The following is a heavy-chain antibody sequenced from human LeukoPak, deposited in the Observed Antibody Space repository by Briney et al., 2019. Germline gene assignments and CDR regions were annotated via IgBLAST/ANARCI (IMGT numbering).Heavy chain of an antibody. J-gene: IGHJ5*02. CDR2: IKQDGSVQ. Sequence: GGSLRLSCAASKFTFSSYWMSWVRQAPGKGLEWVANIKQDGSVQFYMDSLKGRFSVSRDNAKNSLYLQMNGLRVEDTAVYYCTRLQIAVAGPIWFDPWGQGTLVTVSS. D-gene: IGHD6-19*01. V-gene: IGHV3-7*01. CDR3: TRLQIAVAGPIWFDP. CDR1: KFTFSSYW.